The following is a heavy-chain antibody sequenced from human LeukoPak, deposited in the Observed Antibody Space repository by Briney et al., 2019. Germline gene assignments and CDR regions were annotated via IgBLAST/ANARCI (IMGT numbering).Heavy chain of an antibody. J-gene: IGHJ4*02. V-gene: IGHV4-38-2*02. CDR1: GYSISSGYY. CDR3: ARQPHYYDNSGYHDY. Sequence: PSETLSLTCTVSGYSISSGYYWGWIRQPPGKGLEWIGSIYHSGSTYYNPSLKSRVTISVDTSKNQFSLKLSSVTAADTAVYYCARQPHYYDNSGYHDYWGQGTLVTVSS. D-gene: IGHD3-22*01. CDR2: IYHSGST.